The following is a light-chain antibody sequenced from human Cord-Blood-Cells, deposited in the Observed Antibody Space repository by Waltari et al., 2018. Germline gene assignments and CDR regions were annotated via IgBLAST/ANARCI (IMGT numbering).Light chain of an antibody. V-gene: IGLV3-1*01. CDR1: KLGDKY. CDR3: QAWDSSTDYV. Sequence: SYELTQPPSVSVSPGQTASITCSGDKLGDKYACWYQQKQGQSPVLVIYQDSKRPSGIPERFSGSNSGNTATLTISGTQAMDEADYYCQAWDSSTDYVFGTGTKVTVL. J-gene: IGLJ1*01. CDR2: QDS.